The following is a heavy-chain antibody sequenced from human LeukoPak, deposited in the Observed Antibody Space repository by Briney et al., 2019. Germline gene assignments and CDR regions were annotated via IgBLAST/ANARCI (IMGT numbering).Heavy chain of an antibody. V-gene: IGHV1-69*06. Sequence: SVKVSCRASGGTFSSYAISWVRQAPGQGLEWMGGIIPIFGTANYAQKFQGRVTITADKSTSTAYMELSSLRSEDTAVYYCARGGGYCSGGSCYYNDYWGQGTLVTVSS. J-gene: IGHJ4*02. CDR3: ARGGGYCSGGSCYYNDY. D-gene: IGHD2-15*01. CDR2: IIPIFGTA. CDR1: GGTFSSYA.